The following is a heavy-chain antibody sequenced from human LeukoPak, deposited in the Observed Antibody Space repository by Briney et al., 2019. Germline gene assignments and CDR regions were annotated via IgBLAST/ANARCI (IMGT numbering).Heavy chain of an antibody. V-gene: IGHV3-30-3*01. Sequence: PGGSLRLSCAASGFTFSSYAMHWVRQAPGKGLEWVAVISYDGSNKYYADSVKGRFTISRDNSKDTLYLQMNSLRAEDTAVYYCAILSSSWYGGAFDIWGQGTMVTVSS. CDR3: AILSSSWYGGAFDI. CDR2: ISYDGSNK. CDR1: GFTFSSYA. J-gene: IGHJ3*02. D-gene: IGHD6-13*01.